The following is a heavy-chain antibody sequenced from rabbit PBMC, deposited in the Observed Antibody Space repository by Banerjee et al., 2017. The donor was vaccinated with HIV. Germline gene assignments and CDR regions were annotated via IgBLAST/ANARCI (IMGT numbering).Heavy chain of an antibody. V-gene: IGHV1S45*01. CDR3: ARGVTMTMVTFDF. CDR1: GFSFSSGYD. CDR2: IYAGSSGST. Sequence: QEQLVESGGGLVTLGGSLTLTCKASGFSFSSGYDMCWVRQAPGKGLEWIACIYAGSSGSTYYASWVNGRFTIARTSSTTVTLQMTSLTAADTATYFCARGVTMTMVTFDFWGQGTLVTVS. J-gene: IGHJ6*01. D-gene: IGHD2-1*01.